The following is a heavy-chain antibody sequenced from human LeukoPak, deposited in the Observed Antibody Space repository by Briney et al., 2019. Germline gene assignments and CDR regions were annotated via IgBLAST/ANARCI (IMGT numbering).Heavy chain of an antibody. CDR2: INTNTGNP. CDR1: GYTFTSYA. Sequence: ASVKVSCKASGYTFTSYAMNWVRQAPGQGLEWMGWINTNTGNPTYAQGFTGRFVFSLDTSVSTAYLQISSLKAEDTAVYYCARPITSSGWYFGPNNDAFDIWGQGTMVTVSS. V-gene: IGHV7-4-1*02. D-gene: IGHD6-19*01. J-gene: IGHJ3*02. CDR3: ARPITSSGWYFGPNNDAFDI.